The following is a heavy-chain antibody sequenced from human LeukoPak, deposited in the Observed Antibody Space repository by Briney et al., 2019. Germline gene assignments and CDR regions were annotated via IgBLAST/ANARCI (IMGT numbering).Heavy chain of an antibody. V-gene: IGHV3-9*01. J-gene: IGHJ4*02. Sequence: GGSLRLSCAASGFTFDDYAMHWVRQAPGKGLEGVSGISWNSGSIGYADSVKGRFTISRDNAKNSLYLQMNSLRAEDTALYYCAKDPQYSSSWSFDYWGQGTLDTVSS. D-gene: IGHD6-13*01. CDR3: AKDPQYSSSWSFDY. CDR2: ISWNSGSI. CDR1: GFTFDDYA.